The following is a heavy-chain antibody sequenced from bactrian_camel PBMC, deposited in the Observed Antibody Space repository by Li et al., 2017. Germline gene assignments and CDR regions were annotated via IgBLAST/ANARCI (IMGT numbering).Heavy chain of an antibody. V-gene: IGHV3S40*01. D-gene: IGHD2*01. CDR1: GFTFRIAD. Sequence: DVQLVESGGGLVQPGGSLRLSCVASGFTFRIADMSWIRQAPGKGLEWVSGINSRTDDSTVYAESVKGRFTISIDNAKTTLYLQMNNLRADDTAMYYCAKNSGPTLMNRHYTGGYSFLGADFGFWGQGTQVTVS. CDR3: AKNSGPTLMNRHYTGGYSFLGADFGF. CDR2: INSRTDDST. J-gene: IGHJ6*01.